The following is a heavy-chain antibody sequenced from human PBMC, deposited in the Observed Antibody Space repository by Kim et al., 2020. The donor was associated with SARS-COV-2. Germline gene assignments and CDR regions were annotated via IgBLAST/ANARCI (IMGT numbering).Heavy chain of an antibody. D-gene: IGHD6-13*01. Sequence: FQGRVTMTADESTSTAYMKLSSLRSEDTAVYYCARDIAAAGNGLYYGMDVWGQGTTVTVSS. V-gene: IGHV1-69*01. CDR3: ARDIAAAGNGLYYGMDV. J-gene: IGHJ6*02.